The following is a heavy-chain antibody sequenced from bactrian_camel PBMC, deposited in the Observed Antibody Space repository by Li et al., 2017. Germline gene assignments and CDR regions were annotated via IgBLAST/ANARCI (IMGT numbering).Heavy chain of an antibody. CDR3: AADGGAPYGGTWYDY. V-gene: IGHV3S2*01. D-gene: IGHD6*01. CDR1: GFTVSGAW. CDR2: ISSGGNT. J-gene: IGHJ4*01. Sequence: VQLVESGGGLVQPGGSLRVSCAASGFTVSGAWMSWVRQAPGKGLEWVLSISSGGNTYYADFVRGRFTISTDNAKNTLFLQMDSLITEDTAVYYCAADGGAPYGGTWYDYWGQGTQVTVS.